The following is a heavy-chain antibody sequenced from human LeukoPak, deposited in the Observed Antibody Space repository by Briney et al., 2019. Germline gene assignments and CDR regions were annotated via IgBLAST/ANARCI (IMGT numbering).Heavy chain of an antibody. CDR2: IIPILGIA. CDR3: ARGKTTRGTWFDP. J-gene: IGHJ5*02. Sequence: ASVKVSCKASGGTFSSYTISWVRQAPGQGLEWMGRIIPILGIANYAQKFQGRVTITADKSTSTAYMELSSLRSEDTAVYYCARGKTTRGTWFDPWGQGTLVTVSS. V-gene: IGHV1-69*02. D-gene: IGHD3-10*01. CDR1: GGTFSSYT.